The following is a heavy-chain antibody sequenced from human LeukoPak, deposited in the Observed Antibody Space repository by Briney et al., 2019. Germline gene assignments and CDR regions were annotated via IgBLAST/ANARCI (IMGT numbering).Heavy chain of an antibody. V-gene: IGHV1-69*06. D-gene: IGHD5-12*01. CDR1: GGSLSSYA. CDR2: ITPIFGST. J-gene: IGHJ6*03. Sequence: SVKVSCKASGGSLSSYAINWVRQAPGQGLEWMGGITPIFGSTNFAQKFQGRVTITADKSTSTAYMELSSLRSEDTAVYYCARARGVLSGYGYYYYMDVWGKGTTVTISS. CDR3: ARARGVLSGYGYYYYMDV.